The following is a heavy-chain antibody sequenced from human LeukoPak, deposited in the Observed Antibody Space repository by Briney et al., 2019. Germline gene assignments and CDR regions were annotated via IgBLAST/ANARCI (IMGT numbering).Heavy chain of an antibody. D-gene: IGHD3-10*01. CDR1: GGSFSGHY. CDR3: ARGENSGSYFSYFDS. J-gene: IGHJ5*01. V-gene: IGHV4-34*01. CDR2: IDHTGRS. Sequence: PSETLSLTCAVYGGSFSGHYWTWIRQPPGKGLEWIGEIDHTGRSTYNPSLTSRVTISKDSSTNQFSLSRGSVIAADTAVYFCARGENSGSYFSYFDSWAQGTPVTVSS.